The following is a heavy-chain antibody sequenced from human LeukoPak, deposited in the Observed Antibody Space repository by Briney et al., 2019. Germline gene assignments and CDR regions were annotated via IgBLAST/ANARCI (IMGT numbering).Heavy chain of an antibody. Sequence: PGGSLRLSCAAAGFTFSSFRLNWVRQAPGKGLEWVSYISSSGSRTIYYADSVKGRFTISRDDAKNSVYLQMNSLRDEDTAVYYCARAGSGWFFDYWDQGTLVAVSS. V-gene: IGHV3-48*02. J-gene: IGHJ4*02. CDR2: ISSSGSRTI. D-gene: IGHD6-19*01. CDR1: GFTFSSFR. CDR3: ARAGSGWFFDY.